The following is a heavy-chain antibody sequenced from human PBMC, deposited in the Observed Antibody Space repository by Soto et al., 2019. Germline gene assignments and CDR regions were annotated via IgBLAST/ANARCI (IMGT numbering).Heavy chain of an antibody. Sequence: TMYHTWTVLGGSSRSGGYHWSCNSQHPGKGLEWIGYIYYSGSTYYNPSLKSRVTISVDTSKNQFSLKLSSVTAADTAVYYCAREPVVPAAIPGDDAFDIWGQGPMGTVSS. CDR1: GGSSRSGGYH. D-gene: IGHD2-2*02. CDR3: AREPVVPAAIPGDDAFDI. V-gene: IGHV4-31*02. CDR2: IYYSGST. J-gene: IGHJ3*02.